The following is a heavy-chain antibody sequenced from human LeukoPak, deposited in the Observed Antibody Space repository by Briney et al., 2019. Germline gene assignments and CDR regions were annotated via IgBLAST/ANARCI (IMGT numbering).Heavy chain of an antibody. D-gene: IGHD3-22*01. V-gene: IGHV4-34*01. J-gene: IGHJ4*02. Sequence: SETLSLTCAVYGGSFSGYYWSWIRQPPGKGLEWIGEINHSGSTNYNPSLKSRVTISVDTSKNQFSLKLSSVTAADTAVYYCARAGYYSRIVDYWGQGTLVTVSS. CDR2: INHSGST. CDR3: ARAGYYSRIVDY. CDR1: GGSFSGYY.